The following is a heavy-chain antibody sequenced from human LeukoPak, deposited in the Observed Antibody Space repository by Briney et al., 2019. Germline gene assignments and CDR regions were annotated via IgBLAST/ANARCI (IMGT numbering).Heavy chain of an antibody. CDR1: GFTFSSYG. CDR3: AKEGYGDSWSSFDY. J-gene: IGHJ4*02. CDR2: ISGSGGST. V-gene: IGHV3-23*01. Sequence: GGSLRLSCAASGFTFSSYGMSWVRQAPGKGLEWVSAISGSGGSTYYAGSVKGRFTISRDNSKNTLYLQMNSLRAEDTAVYYCAKEGYGDSWSSFDYWGQGTLVTVSS. D-gene: IGHD2-21*01.